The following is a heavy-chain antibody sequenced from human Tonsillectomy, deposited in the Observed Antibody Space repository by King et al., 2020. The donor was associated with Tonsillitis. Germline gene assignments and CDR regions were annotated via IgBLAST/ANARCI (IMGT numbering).Heavy chain of an antibody. CDR3: ARAPCGYYHYWYFDL. CDR1: GGSISSYY. Sequence: VQLQESGPGLVKPSETLSLTCTVSGGSISSYYWSWIRQPPGKGLEWIGYIHYSGSTNYNPSLKSRVTISVDTSKNQFSLKLTSVTAADTAVYYCARAPCGYYHYWYFDLWGRGTLVTVSS. V-gene: IGHV4-59*01. D-gene: IGHD3-3*01. CDR2: IHYSGST. J-gene: IGHJ2*01.